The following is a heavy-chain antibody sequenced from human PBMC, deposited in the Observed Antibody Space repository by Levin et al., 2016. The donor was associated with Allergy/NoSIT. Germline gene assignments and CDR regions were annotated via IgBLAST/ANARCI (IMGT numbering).Heavy chain of an antibody. CDR3: ARRGMRYDFDY. J-gene: IGHJ4*02. Sequence: GESLKISCTGSGYNFVSSWIAWVRQMPGKGLEWMGIIYPGDSDTRYSPSFQGHVTISADKSINTAYLQWSSLKTSDSAIYYCARRGMRYDFDYWGQGTLITVSS. CDR2: IYPGDSDT. CDR1: GYNFVSSW. V-gene: IGHV5-51*01. D-gene: IGHD1-1*01.